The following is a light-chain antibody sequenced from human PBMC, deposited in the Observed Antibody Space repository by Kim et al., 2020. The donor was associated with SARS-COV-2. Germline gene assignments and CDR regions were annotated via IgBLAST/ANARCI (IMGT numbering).Light chain of an antibody. CDR3: CSYAGSSNWL. V-gene: IGLV2-8*01. CDR2: EVS. Sequence: QSVLTQPPSASGSPGQSVTISCSGTSSDVGGYKYVSWYQQHPDKAPKLIIYEVSERPSGVPDRFSGSKSGNTASLIVSGLQAEDEADYYCCSYAGSSNWLFGGGTKLTVL. J-gene: IGLJ3*02. CDR1: SSDVGGYKY.